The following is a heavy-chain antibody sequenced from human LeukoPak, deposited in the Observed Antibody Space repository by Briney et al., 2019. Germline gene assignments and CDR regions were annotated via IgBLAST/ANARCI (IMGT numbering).Heavy chain of an antibody. CDR3: ARHKGSSTWYPFDY. J-gene: IGHJ4*02. CDR2: MSKSGST. D-gene: IGHD6-13*01. CDR1: GGSISSYY. Sequence: SETLSLTCIVSGGSISSYYWSWIRQPPGEGLEWIGYMSKSGSTSYNPSLQSRVTILVDTSKNQFSLKLSSATAADTAVYYCARHKGSSTWYPFDYWGQGTLVTVSS. V-gene: IGHV4-59*08.